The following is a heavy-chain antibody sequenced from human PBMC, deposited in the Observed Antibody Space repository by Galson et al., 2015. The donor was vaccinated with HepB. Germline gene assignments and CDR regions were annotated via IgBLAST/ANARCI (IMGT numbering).Heavy chain of an antibody. Sequence: SLRLSCAASGFTFSSYAMHWVRQAPGKGLEWVAVISYDGSNKYYADSVKGRFTISRDNSKNTLYLQMNSLRAEDTAVYYCARGSNYYYDSSSHFDYWGQGTLVTVSS. CDR1: GFTFSSYA. CDR3: ARGSNYYYDSSSHFDY. V-gene: IGHV3-30-3*01. CDR2: ISYDGSNK. D-gene: IGHD3-22*01. J-gene: IGHJ4*02.